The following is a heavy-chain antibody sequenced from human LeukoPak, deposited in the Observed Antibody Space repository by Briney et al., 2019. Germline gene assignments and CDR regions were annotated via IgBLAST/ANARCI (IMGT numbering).Heavy chain of an antibody. V-gene: IGHV3-11*04. CDR2: ISSSGSTI. CDR1: GFTFSDYY. D-gene: IGHD3-22*01. CDR3: ARERDANYYDSSGYYSIRDY. J-gene: IGHJ4*02. Sequence: KPGGSLRLSCAASGFTFSDYYMSWIRQAPGKGLEWVSYISSSGSTIYYADSVKGRFTISRDNAKNSLYLQMSSLRAEDTAVYYCARERDANYYDSSGYYSIRDYWGQGTLVTVSS.